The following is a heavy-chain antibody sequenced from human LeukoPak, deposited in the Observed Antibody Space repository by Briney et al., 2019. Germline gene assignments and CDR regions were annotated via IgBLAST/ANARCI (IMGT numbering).Heavy chain of an antibody. CDR3: ATYSSSWDKDY. CDR1: GFTFSNYA. Sequence: GGSLRLSCAASGFTFSNYAMTWVRQAPGKGLEWVSSIRASGGRTYYADSVKGRFTISRDNSKNMLYLQMNSLRAEDTAVYYCATYSSSWDKDYWGQGTLVTVSS. D-gene: IGHD6-13*01. CDR2: IRASGGRT. V-gene: IGHV3-23*01. J-gene: IGHJ4*02.